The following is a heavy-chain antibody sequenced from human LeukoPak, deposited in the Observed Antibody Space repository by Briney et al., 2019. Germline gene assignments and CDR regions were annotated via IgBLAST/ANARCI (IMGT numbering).Heavy chain of an antibody. CDR3: ARQVVRKGYFDY. CDR2: INPNSGGT. J-gene: IGHJ4*02. D-gene: IGHD3-22*01. V-gene: IGHV1-2*02. Sequence: ASVKVSCKASGYTFTGYYMHWVRQAPGQGLEWMGWINPNSGGTNYAQKFQGRVTMTRDMSTSTVYMELSSLRSEDTAVYYCARQVVRKGYFDYWGQGTLVTVSS. CDR1: GYTFTGYY.